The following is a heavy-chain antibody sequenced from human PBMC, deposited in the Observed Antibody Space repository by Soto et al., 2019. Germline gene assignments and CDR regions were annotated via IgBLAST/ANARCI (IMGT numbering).Heavy chain of an antibody. CDR2: IKQDGSEK. CDR3: ARDDRESYGAGSAFDI. V-gene: IGHV3-7*05. CDR1: GFTFSSYW. Sequence: GGSLRLSCAASGFTFSSYWMSWVRQAPGKGLEWVANIKQDGSEKYYVDSVKGRFTISRDNAKNSLYLQMNSLRAEDTAVYYCARDDRESYGAGSAFDIWGQGTMVTVSS. J-gene: IGHJ3*02. D-gene: IGHD1-26*01.